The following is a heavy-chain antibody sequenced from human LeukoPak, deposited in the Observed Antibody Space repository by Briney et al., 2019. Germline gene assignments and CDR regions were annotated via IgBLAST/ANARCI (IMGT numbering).Heavy chain of an antibody. V-gene: IGHV4-59*01. Sequence: PSETLSLTCAVYGGSFSGYYWSWIRQPPGKGLEWIGYIYYSGSTNYNPSLKSRVTISVDTSKNQFSLKLSSVTAADTAVYYCARVRRGYSGYDEVAYFDYWGQGTLVTVSS. J-gene: IGHJ4*02. CDR2: IYYSGST. CDR3: ARVRRGYSGYDEVAYFDY. D-gene: IGHD5-12*01. CDR1: GGSFSGYY.